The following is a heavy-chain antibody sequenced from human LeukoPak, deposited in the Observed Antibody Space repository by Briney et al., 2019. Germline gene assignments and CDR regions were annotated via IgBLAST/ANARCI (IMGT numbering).Heavy chain of an antibody. V-gene: IGHV4-59*01. J-gene: IGHJ4*02. D-gene: IGHD5-18*01. CDR2: IYYSGST. CDR3: ARGGYSYGPHLDY. Sequence: SETLSLTCTVSGGSISSYYWSWIRQPPGKGLEWIGYIYYSGSTNYNPSLKSRVTISVDTSKNQFSLKLSSMTAADTAVYYCARGGYSYGPHLDYWGQGTLVTVSS. CDR1: GGSISSYY.